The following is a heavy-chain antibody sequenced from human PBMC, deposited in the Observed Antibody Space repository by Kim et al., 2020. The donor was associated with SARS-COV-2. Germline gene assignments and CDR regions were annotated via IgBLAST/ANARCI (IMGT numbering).Heavy chain of an antibody. J-gene: IGHJ6*02. Sequence: SETLSLTCAVSGGSISSSNWWSWVRQPPGKGLEWIGEIYHSGSTNYNPSLKSRVTISVDKSKNQFSLKLSSVTAADTAVYYCARDAPSIAAAGTVYYYGMDVWGQGTTVTVSS. CDR3: ARDAPSIAAAGTVYYYGMDV. CDR1: GGSISSSNW. D-gene: IGHD6-13*01. CDR2: IYHSGST. V-gene: IGHV4-4*02.